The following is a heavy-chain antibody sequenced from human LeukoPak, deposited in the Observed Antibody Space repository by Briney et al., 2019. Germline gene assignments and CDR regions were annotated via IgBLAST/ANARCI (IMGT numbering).Heavy chain of an antibody. V-gene: IGHV3-48*04. CDR1: GFTFNTYG. J-gene: IGHJ4*02. Sequence: GGSLRLSCAASGFTFNTYGMHWVRQAPGKGLEWVSYIIGRGSTIYYADSVKGRFTISRDNAKNSLYLQMNSLRAEDTAVYYCARGGSSSWYRYYFDYWGQGTLVTVSS. CDR2: IIGRGSTI. D-gene: IGHD6-13*01. CDR3: ARGGSSSWYRYYFDY.